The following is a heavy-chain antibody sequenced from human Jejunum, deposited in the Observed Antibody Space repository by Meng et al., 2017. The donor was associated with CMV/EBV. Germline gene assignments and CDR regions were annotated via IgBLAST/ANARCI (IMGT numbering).Heavy chain of an antibody. V-gene: IGHV3-23*01. D-gene: IGHD3-10*01. CDR1: FGSYA. J-gene: IGHJ6*02. CDR3: AKVLNPPRMRFSYYGMDV. CDR2: ISASGVSA. Sequence: FGSYAMTWVRQARGKGLDWVSTISASGVSAYYADSVKGRFTISRDNSKNTLYLQINSLRADDTAVYYCAKVLNPPRMRFSYYGMDVWGQGTTVTVSS.